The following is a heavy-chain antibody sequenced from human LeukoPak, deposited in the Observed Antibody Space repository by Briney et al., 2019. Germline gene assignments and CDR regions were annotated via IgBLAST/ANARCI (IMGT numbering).Heavy chain of an antibody. V-gene: IGHV4-39*07. D-gene: IGHD6-19*01. CDR1: GGSINSDSSY. CDR3: ARGSSSGYYYGMDV. J-gene: IGHJ6*02. Sequence: SETLSLTCTVSGGSINSDSSYWGWSRQPPGKGLEWIASFYYSGKTYYSPSLQSRVTISVDTSKNQFSLKLSSVTAADTAVYYCARGSSSGYYYGMDVWGQGTTVTVSS. CDR2: FYYSGKT.